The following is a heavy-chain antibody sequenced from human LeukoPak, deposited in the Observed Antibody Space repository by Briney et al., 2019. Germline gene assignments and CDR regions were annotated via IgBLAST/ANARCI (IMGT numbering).Heavy chain of an antibody. J-gene: IGHJ4*02. Sequence: SETLSLTCAVSGGSISSGGYSWSWIRQPPGKGLEWIGYIYHSGSAYYNPSLKSRVTISVDRSKNQFSLKLSSVTAADTAVYYCARGGGNYDFWSGPIDYWGQGTLVTVSS. CDR3: ARGGGNYDFWSGPIDY. V-gene: IGHV4-30-2*01. CDR1: GGSISSGGYS. D-gene: IGHD3-3*01. CDR2: IYHSGSA.